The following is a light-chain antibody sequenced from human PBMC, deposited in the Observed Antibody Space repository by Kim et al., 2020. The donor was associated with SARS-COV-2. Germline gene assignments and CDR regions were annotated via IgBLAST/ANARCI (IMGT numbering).Light chain of an antibody. CDR3: QSYDTSDRGV. Sequence: NFMLTQPHSVSESPGKTVTTSCTGSGGSIVNNYVQWYQQRPGRAPTTVFYMDNRRPSGVPDRFSGSIDSSSNSAFLTISGLRTEDGADYYCQSYDTSDRGVFGGGTQLTVL. V-gene: IGLV6-57*02. CDR2: MDN. J-gene: IGLJ2*01. CDR1: GGSIVNNY.